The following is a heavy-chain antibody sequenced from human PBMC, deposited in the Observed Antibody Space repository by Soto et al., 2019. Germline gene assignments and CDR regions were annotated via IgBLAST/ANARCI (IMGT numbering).Heavy chain of an antibody. V-gene: IGHV4-31*03. D-gene: IGHD3-10*01. J-gene: IGHJ5*02. CDR2: IYYSGST. Sequence: SETLSLTCTVSGGSISSGGYYWSWIRQHPGKGLEWIGYIYYSGSTYYNPSLKSRVTISVDTSKNQFSLKLSSVTAADTAVYYCAREWFGESNNWFDPWGQGTLVTVSS. CDR1: GGSISSGGYY. CDR3: AREWFGESNNWFDP.